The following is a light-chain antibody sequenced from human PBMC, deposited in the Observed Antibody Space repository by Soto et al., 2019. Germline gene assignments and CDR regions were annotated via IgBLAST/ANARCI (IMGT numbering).Light chain of an antibody. CDR2: DAS. CDR1: QSVSSY. Sequence: EIVLTQSPVTLSLSPGERATLSCRAGQSVSSYLAWYQQKPGQAPRLLIYDASDRATGIPDRFSGSGSGTDFTLTFSSLEPEDFAVYYCQQYSNWPITFGQGTHWRL. J-gene: IGKJ5*01. V-gene: IGKV3-11*01. CDR3: QQYSNWPIT.